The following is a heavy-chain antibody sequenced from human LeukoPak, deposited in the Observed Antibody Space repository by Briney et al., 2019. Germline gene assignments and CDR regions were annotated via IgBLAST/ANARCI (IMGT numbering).Heavy chain of an antibody. CDR3: ARGGVADYLDY. CDR2: TYYRSRFYF. J-gene: IGHJ4*02. V-gene: IGHV6-1*01. CDR1: GDSPSSNTAA. D-gene: IGHD6-19*01. Sequence: SQTLSLTRAISGDSPSSNTAAWKSIRQSPSRGLEWLGRTYYRSRFYFDYAESVKSRITINPDTSKNQFSLQLNSVTPEDTAVYYCARGGVADYLDYWGQGTLVTVSS.